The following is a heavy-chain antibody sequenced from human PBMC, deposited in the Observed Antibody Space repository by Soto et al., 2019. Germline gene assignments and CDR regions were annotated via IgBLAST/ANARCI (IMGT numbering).Heavy chain of an antibody. J-gene: IGHJ4*02. CDR1: GGSISSSSYY. D-gene: IGHD5-18*01. V-gene: IGHV4-39*01. CDR3: ASFVDTAMVTARFDY. CDR2: IYYSGST. Sequence: QLQLQESGPGLVKPSETLSLTCTVSGGSISSSSYYWGWIRQPPGKGLEWFGSIYYSGSTYYNPSLKSRVTISVDTSKNQFSLKLSSVTAADTAVYYCASFVDTAMVTARFDYWGQGTLVTVSS.